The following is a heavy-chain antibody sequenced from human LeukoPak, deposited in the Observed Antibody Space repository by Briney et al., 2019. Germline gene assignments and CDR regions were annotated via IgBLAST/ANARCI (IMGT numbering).Heavy chain of an antibody. CDR3: ARHRGLLYYYGSGRPFDY. V-gene: IGHV4-34*01. CDR1: GGSFSGYY. J-gene: IGHJ4*02. D-gene: IGHD3-10*01. CDR2: INHSGST. Sequence: SETLSLTCAVYGGSFSGYYWSWIRQPPGKGLEWIGEINHSGSTNYNPSLKSRVTISVDTSKNQFSLKLSSVTAADTAVYYCARHRGLLYYYGSGRPFDYWGQGTLVTVPS.